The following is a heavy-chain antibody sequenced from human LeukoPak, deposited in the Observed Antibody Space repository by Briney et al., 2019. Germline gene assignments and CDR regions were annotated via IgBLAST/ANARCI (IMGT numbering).Heavy chain of an antibody. V-gene: IGHV3-23*01. CDR1: GFTFSSYA. J-gene: IGHJ4*02. Sequence: GGSLRLSCVASGFTFSSYAMSWVRQAPGKGLEWVSAISGSGGSTYYADSVKGRFTISRDNSKNTLYLQMNSLRAEDTAVYYCAKGSITMVRGTQGGYFDYWGQGTLVTVSS. CDR2: ISGSGGST. CDR3: AKGSITMVRGTQGGYFDY. D-gene: IGHD3-10*01.